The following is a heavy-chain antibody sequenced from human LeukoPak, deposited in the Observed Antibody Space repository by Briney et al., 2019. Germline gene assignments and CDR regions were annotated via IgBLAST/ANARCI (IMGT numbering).Heavy chain of an antibody. CDR1: GVSFSGYY. CDR3: ARQDIVVVPAALYYYGMDV. J-gene: IGHJ6*02. Sequence: SQTLSLTCAVYGVSFSGYYWSWIRQPPGKGLEWIGEINHSGSTNYNPSLKSRVTISVDTSKNKFSLKLSSVTAADTAVYYCARQDIVVVPAALYYYGMDVWGQGTTVTVSS. D-gene: IGHD2-2*01. V-gene: IGHV4-34*01. CDR2: INHSGST.